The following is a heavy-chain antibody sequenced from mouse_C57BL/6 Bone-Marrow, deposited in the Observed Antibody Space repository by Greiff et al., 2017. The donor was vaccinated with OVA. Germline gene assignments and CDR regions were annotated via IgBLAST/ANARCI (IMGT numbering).Heavy chain of an antibody. Sequence: QVHVKQSGAELARPGASVKLSCKASGYTFTSYGISWVKQRTGQGLEWIGEIYPRSGNTYYNEKFKGKATLTADKSSSTAYMELRSLTSEDSAVYFCARGYYDPYYAMDYWGQGTSVTVSS. CDR3: ARGYYDPYYAMDY. V-gene: IGHV1-81*01. D-gene: IGHD2-4*01. CDR2: IYPRSGNT. CDR1: GYTFTSYG. J-gene: IGHJ4*01.